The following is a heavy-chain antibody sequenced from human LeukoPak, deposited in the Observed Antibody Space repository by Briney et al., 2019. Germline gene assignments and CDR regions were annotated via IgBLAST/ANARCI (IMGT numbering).Heavy chain of an antibody. J-gene: IGHJ4*02. CDR3: ARHKALEEQLGDY. CDR1: GGAFSRSDYY. D-gene: IGHD6-6*01. V-gene: IGHV4-39*01. CDR2: IYYSGST. Sequence: SETLSLTCTVSGGAFSRSDYYWGWIRQPPGKGLEWSGSIYYSGSTYYNPSLKSRVTISVDTSKNQFSLKLSSVTAADTAVYYCARHKALEEQLGDYWGQGTLVTVSS.